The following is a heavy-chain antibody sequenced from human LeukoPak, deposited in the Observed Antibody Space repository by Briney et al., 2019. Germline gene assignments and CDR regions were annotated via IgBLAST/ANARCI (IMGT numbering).Heavy chain of an antibody. D-gene: IGHD4-23*01. J-gene: IGHJ4*02. Sequence: ASVKVSCKASRYTFTCNYMYWVRQAPGQGLEWMGWINPKNGDTKSAQKFQGRVSVTRDTSISTAYMELSGLRFDDTAVYYCMRGFGGYWGQGTLVTVSS. CDR1: RYTFTCNY. CDR3: MRGFGGY. CDR2: INPKNGDT. V-gene: IGHV1-2*02.